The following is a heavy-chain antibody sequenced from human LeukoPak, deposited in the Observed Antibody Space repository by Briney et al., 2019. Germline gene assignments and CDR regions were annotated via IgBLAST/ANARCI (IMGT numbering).Heavy chain of an antibody. Sequence: GGSLRLSCAASGFTFSNYWMSWVRQAPGKGLEWVAHINQDGSEEHYMDSVKARFIISRDNAKNSLSLQMDSLRAEDTAVYYCVRDGGVSGYDLLDYWGQGTVVTVSS. CDR1: GFTFSNYW. V-gene: IGHV3-7*01. J-gene: IGHJ4*02. CDR3: VRDGGVSGYDLLDY. CDR2: INQDGSEE. D-gene: IGHD5-12*01.